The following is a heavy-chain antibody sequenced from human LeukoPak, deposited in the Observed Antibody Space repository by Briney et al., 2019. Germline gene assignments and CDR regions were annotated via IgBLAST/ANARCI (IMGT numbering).Heavy chain of an antibody. CDR3: ASSRITMIVVARGAFDI. D-gene: IGHD3-22*01. J-gene: IGHJ3*02. Sequence: SETLSLTCTVSGVSISSYYWSWIRQPPGKGLEWIGYIFYSGNTIYNPSLRSRVTISADTSKNHFSLRLRSVTAADTAVYYCASSRITMIVVARGAFDIWGQGTMVTVSS. V-gene: IGHV4-59*08. CDR2: IFYSGNT. CDR1: GVSISSYY.